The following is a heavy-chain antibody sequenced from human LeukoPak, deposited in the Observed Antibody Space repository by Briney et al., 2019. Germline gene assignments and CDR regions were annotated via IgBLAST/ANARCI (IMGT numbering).Heavy chain of an antibody. V-gene: IGHV3-9*01. Sequence: GGSLRLSCVASGFTFDDYAMHWVRQAPGKGLEWVSGISWNSGSIGYADSVKGRFTISRDNAKNSLYLQMNSLRAEDTAVYYCARDPNSSGYFVDAFDIWGQGTMVTVSS. CDR1: GFTFDDYA. D-gene: IGHD3-22*01. J-gene: IGHJ3*02. CDR2: ISWNSGSI. CDR3: ARDPNSSGYFVDAFDI.